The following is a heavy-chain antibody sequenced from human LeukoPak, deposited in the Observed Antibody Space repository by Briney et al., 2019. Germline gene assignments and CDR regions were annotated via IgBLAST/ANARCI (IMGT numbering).Heavy chain of an antibody. CDR1: GFTFSSYS. CDR2: ISGSSSYI. J-gene: IGHJ4*02. CDR3: ARDSPRILAY. D-gene: IGHD2-15*01. Sequence: GGSLRLSCAASGFTFSSYSMNWVRQAPGKGLEWVSSISGSSSYIYYADSVKGRFTISRDNAKNSLYLQMNSLRAEDTAVYYCARDSPRILAYWGQGTLVTVSS. V-gene: IGHV3-21*01.